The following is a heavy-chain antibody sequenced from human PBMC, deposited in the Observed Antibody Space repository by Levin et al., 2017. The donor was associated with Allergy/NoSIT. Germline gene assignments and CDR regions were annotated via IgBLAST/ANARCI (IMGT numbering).Heavy chain of an antibody. D-gene: IGHD6-13*01. V-gene: IGHV3-74*01. CDR1: GFTFSSYW. CDR2: INSDGSST. CDR3: ARGGPRYSSSWYYFDY. Sequence: GESLKISCAASGFTFSSYWMHWVRQAPGKGLVWVSRINSDGSSTSYADSVKGRFTISRDNAKNTLYLQMNSLRAEDTAVYYCARGGPRYSSSWYYFDYWGQGTLVTVSS. J-gene: IGHJ4*02.